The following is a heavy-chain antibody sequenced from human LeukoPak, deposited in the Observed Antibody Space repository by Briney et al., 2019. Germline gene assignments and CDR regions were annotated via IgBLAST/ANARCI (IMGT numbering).Heavy chain of an antibody. CDR3: ARGGLTLPT. D-gene: IGHD3-10*01. CDR2: IYTSGST. CDR1: GGSISSGSYY. J-gene: IGHJ5*02. Sequence: SETLSLTCTVSGGSISSGSYYWSWIRQPAGKGLEWIGRIYTSGSTNYNPSLKSRVTISVDTYKNQFSLKLSSVTAADTAVYYCARGGLTLPTWGQGTLVTVSS. V-gene: IGHV4-61*02.